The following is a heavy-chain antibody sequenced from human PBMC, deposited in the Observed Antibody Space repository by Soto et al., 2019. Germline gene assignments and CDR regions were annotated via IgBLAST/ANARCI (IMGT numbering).Heavy chain of an antibody. V-gene: IGHV4-39*07. CDR2: IYYSGST. Sequence: SETLSLTCTVSGDSITSNSYFWAWIRQPPGKGLEWIGSIYYSGSTNYNPSLKSRVTISVDTSKNQFSLKLSSVTAADTAVYYCARGYGRNFDFWGQGTLVTVSS. J-gene: IGHJ4*02. CDR1: GDSITSNSYF. D-gene: IGHD5-18*01. CDR3: ARGYGRNFDF.